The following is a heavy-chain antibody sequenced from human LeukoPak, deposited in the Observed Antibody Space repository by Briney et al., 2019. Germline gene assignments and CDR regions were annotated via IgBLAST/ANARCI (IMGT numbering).Heavy chain of an antibody. CDR3: ARPTFPGIAAAEIADY. Sequence: PGGSLRLSCAASGFTFSSYWMHWVRQAPGKGLVWVSRINSDGSSTSYADSVKGRFTISRDNAKNTLYLQMNSLRAEDTAVYYCARPTFPGIAAAEIADYWGQGPLLTVSS. CDR1: GFTFSSYW. D-gene: IGHD6-13*01. V-gene: IGHV3-74*01. J-gene: IGHJ4*02. CDR2: INSDGSST.